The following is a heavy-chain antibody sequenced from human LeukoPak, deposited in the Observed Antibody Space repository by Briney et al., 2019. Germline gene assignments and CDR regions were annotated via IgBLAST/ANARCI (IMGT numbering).Heavy chain of an antibody. V-gene: IGHV4-31*03. D-gene: IGHD3-10*01. CDR3: ARFLGSGSYYNPRDY. CDR2: IYYSGST. J-gene: IGHJ4*02. Sequence: SETLSLTCTVSGGSISSGGYYWSWIRQHPGKRLEWIGYIYYSGSTYYNPSLKSRVTISVDTSKNQFSLKLSSVTAADTAVYYCARFLGSGSYYNPRDYWGQGTLVTVSS. CDR1: GGSISSGGYY.